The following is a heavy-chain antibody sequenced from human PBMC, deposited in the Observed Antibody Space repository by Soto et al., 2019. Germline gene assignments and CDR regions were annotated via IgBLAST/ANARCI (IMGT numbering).Heavy chain of an antibody. Sequence: GGSLRLSCAASGFTFSTPDMTWVRQAPGKGLEWVSSISGSSNYMYYADSVKGRFTISRDNAKNSLYLKMNSLRAEDTAVYFCARDTSSSYNYYYGMDVWGQGTTVTVSS. J-gene: IGHJ6*02. CDR3: ARDTSSSYNYYYGMDV. V-gene: IGHV3-21*01. D-gene: IGHD2-2*01. CDR1: GFTFSTPD. CDR2: ISGSSNYM.